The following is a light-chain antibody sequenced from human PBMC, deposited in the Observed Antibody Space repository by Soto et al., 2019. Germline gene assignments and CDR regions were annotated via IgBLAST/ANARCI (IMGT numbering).Light chain of an antibody. V-gene: IGKV3-15*01. CDR3: QQYHFWWT. Sequence: EIVMTQSPATLSMPPGERATLSCRASQSVSNNFAWYQQKPGQAPRLLIYGASTRATGVPARFSGSGSETEFTLTISSLQSEDSAVYYCQQYHFWWTFGLGTKVDIK. CDR2: GAS. CDR1: QSVSNN. J-gene: IGKJ1*01.